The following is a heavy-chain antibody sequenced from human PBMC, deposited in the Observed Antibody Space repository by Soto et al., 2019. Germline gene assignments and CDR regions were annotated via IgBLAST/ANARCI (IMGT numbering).Heavy chain of an antibody. CDR3: ARGEGYGDPNWFDP. J-gene: IGHJ5*02. CDR1: GGSITTYY. D-gene: IGHD4-17*01. Sequence: QVQLQEWGPGLVKPSETLSLTCTVSGGSITTYYWSWIRQPAGKGLEWIGRIYSGGSTNYNPSLRSRVTVSVDMSKNQFSLKLSSVTAADTAVYYCARGEGYGDPNWFDPWGQGTLVTVSS. V-gene: IGHV4-4*07. CDR2: IYSGGST.